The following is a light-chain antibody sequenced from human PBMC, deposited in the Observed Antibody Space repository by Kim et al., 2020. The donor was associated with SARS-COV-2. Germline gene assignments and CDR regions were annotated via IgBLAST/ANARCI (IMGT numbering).Light chain of an antibody. CDR2: AAS. V-gene: IGKV1-39*01. CDR1: QSISSY. CDR3: QQSYSTPLVT. Sequence: DIQMTQSPSSLSASVGDRVTITCRASQSISSYLNWYQQKPGKAPKLLIYAASSLQSGVPSRFSGSGSGTDFTLTISSLQPVDFATYYCQQSYSTPLVTFGGGTKVDIK. J-gene: IGKJ4*01.